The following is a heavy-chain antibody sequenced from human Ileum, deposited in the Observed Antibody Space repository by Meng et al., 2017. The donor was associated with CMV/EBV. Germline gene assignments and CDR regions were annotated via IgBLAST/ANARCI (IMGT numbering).Heavy chain of an antibody. CDR3: ARGGFNHGFDI. J-gene: IGHJ3*02. Sequence: GGSLRLSCVASGFTFSAYWIHWVRQAPGKGLVWVSRIDNDGGNTIYADSVNGRFTISRDNAKNTLYLQMNSLRAEDTAVYYCARGGFNHGFDIWGQGTMVTVSS. CDR2: IDNDGGNT. CDR1: GFTFSAYW. V-gene: IGHV3-74*01. D-gene: IGHD1-14*01.